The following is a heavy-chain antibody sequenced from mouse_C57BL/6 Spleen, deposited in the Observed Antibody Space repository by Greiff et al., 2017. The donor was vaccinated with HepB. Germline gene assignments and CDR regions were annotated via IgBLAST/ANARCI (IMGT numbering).Heavy chain of an antibody. D-gene: IGHD2-5*01. CDR3: ARNEGYSNYYFDY. V-gene: IGHV3-6*01. CDR1: GYSITSGYY. CDR2: ISYDGSN. Sequence: EVQLVESGPGLVKPSQSLSLTCSVTGYSITSGYYWNWIRQFPGNKLEWMGYISYDGSNNYNPSLKNRISITRDTSKNQFFLKLNSVTTEDTATYYCARNEGYSNYYFDYWGQGTTLTVSS. J-gene: IGHJ2*01.